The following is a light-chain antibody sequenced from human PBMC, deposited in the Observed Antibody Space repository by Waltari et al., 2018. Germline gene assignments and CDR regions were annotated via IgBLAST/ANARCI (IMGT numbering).Light chain of an antibody. CDR1: AKVSRNY. Sequence: EIVLTQSPGTLSLSPGERATXXXTASAKVSRNYLALYQQKPGHAPRVLIHGASNRATGIPDRFSGSGSGTDFTLTISRLEPEDFAVYYCQQYGSSPWTFGQGTKVEIK. V-gene: IGKV3-20*01. CDR2: GAS. CDR3: QQYGSSPWT. J-gene: IGKJ1*01.